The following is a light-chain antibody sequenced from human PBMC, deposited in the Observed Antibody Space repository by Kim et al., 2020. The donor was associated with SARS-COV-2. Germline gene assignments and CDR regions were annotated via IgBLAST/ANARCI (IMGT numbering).Light chain of an antibody. Sequence: SYELTQPPSVSVSPGQTASITCSGDKLGDKYACWYQQKPGQSPVLVIYQDSKRPSGIPERFSGSNSGNTATLPISGTQAMDEADYYCQSWDSSLVFGGGT. CDR1: KLGDKY. CDR2: QDS. J-gene: IGLJ2*01. CDR3: QSWDSSLV. V-gene: IGLV3-1*01.